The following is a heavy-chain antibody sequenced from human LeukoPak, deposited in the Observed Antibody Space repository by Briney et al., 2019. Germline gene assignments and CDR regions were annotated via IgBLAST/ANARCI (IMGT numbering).Heavy chain of an antibody. J-gene: IGHJ4*02. CDR1: GFTSSSYA. CDR3: ARDDSSSWYADY. V-gene: IGHV3-30*04. Sequence: GGSLRLSCAASGFTSSSYAMHWVRQAPGKGLEWVAVISYDGSNKYYADSVKGRFTISRDNSKNTLYLQMNSLGAEDTAVYYCARDDSSSWYADYWGQGTLVTVSS. CDR2: ISYDGSNK. D-gene: IGHD6-13*01.